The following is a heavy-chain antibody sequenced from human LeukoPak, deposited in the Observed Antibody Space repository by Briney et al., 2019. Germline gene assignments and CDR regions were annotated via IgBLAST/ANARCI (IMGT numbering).Heavy chain of an antibody. Sequence: SQTLSLTCTVSGGSISSGSYYWSWIRQPAGKGLGWIGRIYTSGSTNYNPSLKSRVTISVDTSKNQFSLKLSSVTAADTAVYYCARDLTIFGVVIMGGWFDPWGQGTLVTVSS. J-gene: IGHJ5*02. CDR2: IYTSGST. CDR1: GGSISSGSYY. V-gene: IGHV4-61*02. D-gene: IGHD3-3*01. CDR3: ARDLTIFGVVIMGGWFDP.